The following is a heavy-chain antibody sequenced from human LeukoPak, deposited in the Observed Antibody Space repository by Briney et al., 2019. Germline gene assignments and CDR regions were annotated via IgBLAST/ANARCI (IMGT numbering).Heavy chain of an antibody. CDR2: MNPNSGNT. D-gene: IGHD3-9*01. Sequence: ASXXVSXKASGGTFSSYAISWVRQAPGQGLEWXGWMNPNSGNTGYAQKFQGRVTMTRNTSISTAYMELSSLRSEDTAVYYCALWEFRNYDILTGPYYGMDVWGQGTTVTVSS. J-gene: IGHJ6*02. CDR1: GGTFSSYA. V-gene: IGHV1-8*02. CDR3: ALWEFRNYDILTGPYYGMDV.